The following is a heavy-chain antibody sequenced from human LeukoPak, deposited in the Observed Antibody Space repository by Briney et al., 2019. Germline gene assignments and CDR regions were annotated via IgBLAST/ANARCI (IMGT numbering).Heavy chain of an antibody. Sequence: SETLSLTCTVSGVSISSSNSYWGWIRQPPGKGLEWIGSIYYSGNTYYNASLKSQVSISIDTSKNQFSLKLSSVTAADTAVYYCARGLVRANRYYYMDVWGKGTTVTISS. V-gene: IGHV4-39*07. CDR1: GVSISSSNSY. J-gene: IGHJ6*03. CDR2: IYYSGNT. CDR3: ARGLVRANRYYYMDV. D-gene: IGHD3-10*01.